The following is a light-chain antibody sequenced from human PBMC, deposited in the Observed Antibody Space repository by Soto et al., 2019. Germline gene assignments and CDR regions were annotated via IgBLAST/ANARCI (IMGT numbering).Light chain of an antibody. J-gene: IGKJ1*01. CDR3: QKYGSAPRT. CDR1: QGISNY. V-gene: IGKV1-27*01. Sequence: DIKMTQSPSSLSASVGDRVTITCRASQGISNYLAWYQQKPGKVPKLLIYAASTLQSGVPSRFSGSGSGTDFPLTISSLQPEDVATYYCQKYGSAPRTFGQGTKVEIK. CDR2: AAS.